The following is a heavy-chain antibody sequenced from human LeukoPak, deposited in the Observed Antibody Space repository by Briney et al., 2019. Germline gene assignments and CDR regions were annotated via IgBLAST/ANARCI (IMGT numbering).Heavy chain of an antibody. V-gene: IGHV4-59*12. CDR1: GGSISSYY. D-gene: IGHD1-14*01. Sequence: SETLSLTCTVSGGSISSYYWSWIRQPPGKGLEWIGEIYHSGSTNYNPSLKSRVTISVDKSRNHFSLKLSSVTAADTAVYYCVRNPRALDVWGQETMVTASS. J-gene: IGHJ3*01. CDR3: VRNPRALDV. CDR2: IYHSGST.